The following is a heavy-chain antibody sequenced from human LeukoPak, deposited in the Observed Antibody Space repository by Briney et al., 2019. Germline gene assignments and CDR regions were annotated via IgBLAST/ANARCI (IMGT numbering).Heavy chain of an antibody. CDR2: ISGSGGST. D-gene: IGHD3-22*01. CDR1: GFTFSSYG. J-gene: IGHJ4*02. V-gene: IGHV3-23*01. Sequence: AGGSLRLSCAASGFTFSSYGMSWVRQAPGKGLEWVSAISGSGGSTYYADSVKGRFTISRDNSKNSLYLQMNSLRAEDTALYYCAKSNGAYYDSSAPFDYWGQGTLVTVSS. CDR3: AKSNGAYYDSSAPFDY.